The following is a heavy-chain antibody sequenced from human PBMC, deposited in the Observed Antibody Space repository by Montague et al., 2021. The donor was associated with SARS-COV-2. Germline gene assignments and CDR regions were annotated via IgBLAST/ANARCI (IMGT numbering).Heavy chain of an antibody. CDR2: IDWTHDQ. Sequence: PALFPPPPPLPLPFSFSGFSLPPPGVSVGWIRQPPGRALEWLALIDWTHDQYYSRSLGTRLTISPGTSKSQVVLTLTNVDTVDTATYYCARNRLSVFDFWGQGTPVTVSS. J-gene: IGHJ4*02. CDR1: GFSLPPPGVS. CDR3: ARNRLSVFDF. D-gene: IGHD2/OR15-2a*01. V-gene: IGHV2-70*01.